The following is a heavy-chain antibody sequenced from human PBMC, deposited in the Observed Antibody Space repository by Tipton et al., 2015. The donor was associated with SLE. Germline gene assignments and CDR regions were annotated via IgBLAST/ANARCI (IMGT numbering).Heavy chain of an antibody. CDR2: IFHSGGT. V-gene: IGHV4-39*01. D-gene: IGHD3-16*01. J-gene: IGHJ4*02. CDR1: GGSISSSAYT. Sequence: TLSLTCTVSGGSISSSAYTWGWIRQPPGKGLEWIASIFHSGGTYYNASLKSRVTISVDTSKNQFSLGLNSVTAADTAVYYCASNGRLSARGNFDYWGQGSLVTVSS. CDR3: ASNGRLSARGNFDY.